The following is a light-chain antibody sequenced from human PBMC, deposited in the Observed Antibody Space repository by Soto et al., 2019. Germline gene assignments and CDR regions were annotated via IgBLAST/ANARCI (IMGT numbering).Light chain of an antibody. CDR1: QSINNF. Sequence: IQMTQSPPSLSASQGDRITINCRASQSINNFLHWYQKKPGKAPELLIFAASTLQTGVPSRFRGSGSGTDFTRTISSLQPEDFATYYCQQAYSIPRSFGQGTKV. V-gene: IGKV1-39*01. J-gene: IGKJ1*01. CDR3: QQAYSIPRS. CDR2: AAS.